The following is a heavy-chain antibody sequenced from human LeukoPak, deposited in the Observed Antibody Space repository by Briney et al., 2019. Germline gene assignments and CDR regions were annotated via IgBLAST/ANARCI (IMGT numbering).Heavy chain of an antibody. CDR2: INHSGST. Sequence: SETLSLTCAVYGRSFSGYYWSWIRQTPGKGLEWIGEINHSGSTTYNPSLKSRVTISVDTSKNQFSLKLSSVTAADTALYYCARAVYRGSFDYWGQGTLVTVSS. CDR1: GRSFSGYY. V-gene: IGHV4-34*01. D-gene: IGHD1-26*01. CDR3: ARAVYRGSFDY. J-gene: IGHJ4*02.